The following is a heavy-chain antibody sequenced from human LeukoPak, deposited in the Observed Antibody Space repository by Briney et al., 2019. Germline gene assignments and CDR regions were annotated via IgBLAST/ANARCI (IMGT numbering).Heavy chain of an antibody. J-gene: IGHJ6*02. D-gene: IGHD2-15*01. CDR1: GFTFSSYS. V-gene: IGHV3-21*01. CDR3: AGAKERYCSGGSCYPRYYYYYGMDV. CDR2: ISSSSSYI. Sequence: GGSLRLSCAASGFTFSSYSMNWVRQAPGKGLEWVSSISSSSSYIYYADSVKGRFTISRDNAKNSLYLQMNSLRAEDTAVYYCAGAKERYCSGGSCYPRYYYYYGMDVWGQGTTVTVSS.